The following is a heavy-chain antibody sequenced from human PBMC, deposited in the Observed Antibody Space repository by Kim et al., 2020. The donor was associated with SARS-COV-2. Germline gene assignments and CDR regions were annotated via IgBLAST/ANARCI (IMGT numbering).Heavy chain of an antibody. J-gene: IGHJ6*01. D-gene: IGHD3-22*01. CDR2: ITRSGETK. CDR3: ATYYVNYYYYY. Sequence: GGSLRLSCAASGFTFSDYDMHWVRLAPGKGLEWVAHITRSGETKDYADSVRGRFTISSDNAKHSLYLQINSLSAEDTALYYCATYYVNYYYYY. CDR1: GFTFSDYD. V-gene: IGHV3-48*03.